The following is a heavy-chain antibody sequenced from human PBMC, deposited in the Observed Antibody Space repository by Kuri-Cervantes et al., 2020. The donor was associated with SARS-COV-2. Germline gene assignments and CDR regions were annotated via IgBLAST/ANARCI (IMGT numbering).Heavy chain of an antibody. J-gene: IGHJ4*02. CDR3: ARGGIGFTVFRFGS. CDR2: AYFRSKWYY. V-gene: IGHV6-1*01. D-gene: IGHD3-10*01. Sequence: LRLSCAISGDSVSSNSAAWNWIRQSPSRGLEWLGRAYFRSKWYYDYGVSVKGRMTIRPDTSRNQLSLQLNSVTPGDTAVYYCARGGIGFTVFRFGSWGQGTVVTVSS. CDR1: GDSVSSNSAA.